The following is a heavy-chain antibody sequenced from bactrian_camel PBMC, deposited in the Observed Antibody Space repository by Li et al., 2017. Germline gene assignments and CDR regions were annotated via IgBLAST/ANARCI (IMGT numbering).Heavy chain of an antibody. D-gene: IGHD6*01. V-gene: IGHV3S55*01. J-gene: IGHJ4*01. Sequence: HVQLVESGGGSVQAGGSLRLACAASAYTYGRYCMAWFRQAPGKEREGVATIDVNGNTCYTDSVKGRFTISKNNARNTLYLQMNGLQPEDTAMYYCAADGVNLQLARGYSYWGQGTQVTVS. CDR1: AYTYGRYC. CDR2: IDVNGNT. CDR3: AADGVNLQLARGYSY.